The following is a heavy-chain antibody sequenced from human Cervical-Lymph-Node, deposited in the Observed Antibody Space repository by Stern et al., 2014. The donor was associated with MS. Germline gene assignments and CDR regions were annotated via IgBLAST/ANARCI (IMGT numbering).Heavy chain of an antibody. CDR2: IYPGDSAI. J-gene: IGHJ3*01. V-gene: IGHV5-51*04. CDR1: GYSFSSFW. CDR3: ARHDASGWARAADAFKF. D-gene: IGHD6-19*01. Sequence: VQLVQSGAEVKKPGESLKISCKASGYSFSSFWIGWVRQMPGRGLEWMGIIYPGDSAIRYSPSFQGQVTISADRPISTAYLQWSSLKASDTATYYCARHDASGWARAADAFKFWGQGTAVTVSS.